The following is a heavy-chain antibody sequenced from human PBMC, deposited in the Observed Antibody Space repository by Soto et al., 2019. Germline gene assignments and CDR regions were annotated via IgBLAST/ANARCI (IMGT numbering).Heavy chain of an antibody. Sequence: GGSLRLSCAASGFTFSSYDMHWVRQATGNGLEWVSAIGTGGDTYYPGSVKGRFTISRDNAKNSLYLQMNSLRAGDTAVYYCARGFCSGGSCYFYYYGVDVWGQGTTVTVSS. CDR1: GFTFSSYD. D-gene: IGHD2-15*01. CDR2: IGTGGDT. V-gene: IGHV3-13*01. CDR3: ARGFCSGGSCYFYYYGVDV. J-gene: IGHJ6*02.